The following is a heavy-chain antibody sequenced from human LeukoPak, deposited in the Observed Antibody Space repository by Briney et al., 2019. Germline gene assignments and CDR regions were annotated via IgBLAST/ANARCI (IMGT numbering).Heavy chain of an antibody. CDR2: IYHDGST. J-gene: IGHJ4*02. CDR1: GGSFSGYY. Sequence: SETLSLTCTVYGGSFSGYYWSWIRQPPGKGLEWIGEIYHDGSTNYNPSLKSRVTISMDKSKNQLSLKLNFVTAADTAVYYCARDRGGYTYSHDYWGQGTLVTVSS. CDR3: ARDRGGYTYSHDY. V-gene: IGHV4-34*01. D-gene: IGHD5-18*01.